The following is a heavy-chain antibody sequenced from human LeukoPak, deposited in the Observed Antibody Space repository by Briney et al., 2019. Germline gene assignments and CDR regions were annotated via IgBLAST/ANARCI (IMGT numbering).Heavy chain of an antibody. J-gene: IGHJ5*02. Sequence: GGSLRLSCAASGFTFNSYWMHWVRHAPGKGPVWVSRIDEDGKTIDYADSVKGRFTISRDNAKDTLYLQMSSLRDEDTAVYYCVSDLCGGDDQWGRGTLVTVSS. CDR1: GFTFNSYW. CDR2: IDEDGKTI. D-gene: IGHD3-3*01. V-gene: IGHV3-74*01. CDR3: VSDLCGGDDQ.